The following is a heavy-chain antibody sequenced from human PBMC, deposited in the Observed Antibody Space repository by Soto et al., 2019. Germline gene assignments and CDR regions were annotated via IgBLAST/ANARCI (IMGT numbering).Heavy chain of an antibody. CDR1: GFTFSTYA. D-gene: IGHD1-1*01. Sequence: EAQMLESGGGSVQPGGSLRLSCAASGFTFSTYAVAWVRQSPGKGLEWVSSISASGGGTWYADSVKGRFTISRDNSKNTLYLQMNSLRAEDTAVYYCARRPTATASWGQGTLVTVPS. CDR3: ARRPTATAS. J-gene: IGHJ5*02. CDR2: ISASGGGT. V-gene: IGHV3-23*01.